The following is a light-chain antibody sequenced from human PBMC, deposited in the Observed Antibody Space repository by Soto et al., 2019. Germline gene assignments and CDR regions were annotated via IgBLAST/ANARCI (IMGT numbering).Light chain of an antibody. V-gene: IGKV3-20*01. CDR1: QSLASNY. CDR2: TAS. J-gene: IGKJ2*01. CDR3: QHYESSIPSYT. Sequence: EIVLTQSPGTLSLSPGERATLSCRASQSLASNYLAWYQQKPGQAPRLLIYTASTRATGIPDRFSGSGSGTASKLTISRLEPEDCAVYYCQHYESSIPSYTFGQGTKLEVK.